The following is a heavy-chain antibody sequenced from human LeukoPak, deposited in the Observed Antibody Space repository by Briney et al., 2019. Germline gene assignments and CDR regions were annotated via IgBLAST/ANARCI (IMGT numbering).Heavy chain of an antibody. D-gene: IGHD3-3*01. CDR2: INPNSGGT. J-gene: IGHJ4*02. CDR3: ARERSGYFDY. CDR1: GYTFTGNY. Sequence: ASVKVSCKASGYTFTGNYMHWVREAPGQGLEWMGWINPNSGGTNYAQKFQGRVTMTRDTSISTAYMELSRLRSDDTAVYFCARERSGYFDYWGQGTLVTVSS. V-gene: IGHV1-2*02.